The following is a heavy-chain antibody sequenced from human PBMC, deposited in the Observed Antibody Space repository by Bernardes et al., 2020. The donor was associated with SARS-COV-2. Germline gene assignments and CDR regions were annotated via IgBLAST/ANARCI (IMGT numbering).Heavy chain of an antibody. J-gene: IGHJ6*03. D-gene: IGHD3-3*01. V-gene: IGHV3-53*04. CDR2: IYSGGST. Sequence: GGSLQLSCASCGFTVSSNYMSWVRQAPGKGLEWVSVIYSGGSTYYADSVKGRFTISRHNSKNTLYLQMNSLRAEDTAVYYCARGTYYDFWSGYRLQPTYYYYYMDVWGKGTTVTVSS. CDR1: GFTVSSNY. CDR3: ARGTYYDFWSGYRLQPTYYYYYMDV.